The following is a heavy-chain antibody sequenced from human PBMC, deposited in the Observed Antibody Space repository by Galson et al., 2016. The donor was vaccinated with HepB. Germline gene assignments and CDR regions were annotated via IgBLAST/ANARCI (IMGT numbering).Heavy chain of an antibody. J-gene: IGHJ3*02. V-gene: IGHV4-4*02. Sequence: SETLSLTCDVSGGSITTTDWWSWVRQSPGKGLEWIGEVYHDGSTFYNPSVGSRVTLSVDKAKNQLSLNLRSVTAADTAVYYCAGDCTGGTCKPAGYDVFDIWGQGTVVTVSS. CDR2: VYHDGST. D-gene: IGHD2-15*01. CDR1: GGSITTTDW. CDR3: AGDCTGGTCKPAGYDVFDI.